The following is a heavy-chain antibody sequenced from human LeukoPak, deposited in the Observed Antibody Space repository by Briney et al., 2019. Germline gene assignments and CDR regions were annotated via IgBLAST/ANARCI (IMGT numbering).Heavy chain of an antibody. CDR1: GFTFSSYW. D-gene: IGHD1-26*01. CDR3: ARDPYSGSYGNYYYYFMDV. V-gene: IGHV3-21*01. Sequence: GGSLRLSCAASGFTFSSYWMSWVRQAPGKGLEWVSSITSGSSYRFYADSVKGRFTISRDNAKNSLYLQMNSLRAEDTAVCYCARDPYSGSYGNYYYYFMDVWGKGTTVTVSS. J-gene: IGHJ6*03. CDR2: ITSGSSYR.